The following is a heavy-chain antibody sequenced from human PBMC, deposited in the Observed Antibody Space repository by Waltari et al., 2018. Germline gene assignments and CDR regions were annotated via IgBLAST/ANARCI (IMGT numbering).Heavy chain of an antibody. V-gene: IGHV3-23*01. CDR3: AKVTDYDFWSGYYS. CDR2: ISGSGGST. J-gene: IGHJ5*02. D-gene: IGHD3-3*01. Sequence: EVQLLESGGGLVQPGGSLRLSCAASGFTFSSYAMSWVRQAPGKGLEWVSAISGSGGSTYYADSLKGRFTISRDNSKNTLYLQINSLRAEDTAVYYCAKVTDYDFWSGYYSWGQGTLVTVSS. CDR1: GFTFSSYA.